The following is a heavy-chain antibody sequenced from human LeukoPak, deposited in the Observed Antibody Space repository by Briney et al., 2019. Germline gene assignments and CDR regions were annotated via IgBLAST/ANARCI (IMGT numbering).Heavy chain of an antibody. Sequence: SETLSLTCAVYGGSFTTYYWNWIRQPPGKGLEWIGEINHSGSTNYNPSLKSRVTISVDTSKNQFSLKLSSVTAADTAVYYCARRGGITAINWFDPWGQGTLVTVSS. CDR3: ARRGGITAINWFDP. D-gene: IGHD1-14*01. CDR1: GGSFTTYY. J-gene: IGHJ5*02. V-gene: IGHV4-34*01. CDR2: INHSGST.